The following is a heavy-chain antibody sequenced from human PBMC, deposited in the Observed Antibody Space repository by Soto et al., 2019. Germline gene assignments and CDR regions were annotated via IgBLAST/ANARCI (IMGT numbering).Heavy chain of an antibody. J-gene: IGHJ6*02. Sequence: SVKVSCKASGYTFTSYYMHWVRQAPGQGLEWMGIINASGGRTTYAQKFLGRVSMSRNTSKSTVYMELSSLRSEDTAVYFCAREEWSGGRCYSGGYGMDVWGQGTTVTVS. CDR1: GYTFTSYY. CDR2: INASGGRT. D-gene: IGHD2-15*01. CDR3: AREEWSGGRCYSGGYGMDV. V-gene: IGHV1-46*01.